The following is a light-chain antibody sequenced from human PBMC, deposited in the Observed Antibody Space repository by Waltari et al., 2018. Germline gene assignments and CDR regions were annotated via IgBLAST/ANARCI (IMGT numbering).Light chain of an antibody. Sequence: QSALTQPASVSGSPGQSITISCPGTSSDGGSYNYVPWYQQRPGKAPKLLIYEVNKRPSGASNRFSGSKSGNTASLTISGLQAEDEADYHCCSYAGSSTFVVFGGGTKVTVL. CDR2: EVN. J-gene: IGLJ3*02. CDR1: SSDGGSYNY. V-gene: IGLV2-23*02. CDR3: CSYAGSSTFVV.